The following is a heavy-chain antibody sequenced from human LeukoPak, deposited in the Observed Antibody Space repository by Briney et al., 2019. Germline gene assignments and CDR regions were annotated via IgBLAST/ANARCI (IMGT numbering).Heavy chain of an antibody. CDR1: GYTFTSYG. D-gene: IGHD4-17*01. V-gene: IGHV1-18*01. CDR3: ARDTLGTVTTNFVFLAPIKSWFDP. J-gene: IGHJ5*02. Sequence: ASVKVSCKASGYTFTSYGISWVRQAPGQGLEWMGWISAYNGNTNYAQKLQGRVTMTTDTSTSTTYMELRSLRSDDTAVYYCARDTLGTVTTNFVFLAPIKSWFDPWGQGTLVTVSS. CDR2: ISAYNGNT.